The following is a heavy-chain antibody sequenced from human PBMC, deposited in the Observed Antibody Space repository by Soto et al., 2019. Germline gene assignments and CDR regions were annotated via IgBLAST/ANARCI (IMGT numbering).Heavy chain of an antibody. D-gene: IGHD2-15*01. J-gene: IGHJ4*02. CDR3: TRHSEFCSGGTCYYANDY. CDR1: GFTFSGSA. Sequence: EVQLVESGGGLVQPGGSLKLSCAASGFTFSGSAFHWVRQTSGKGLEWVGRIRNKANSYTTAYTASVKGRFTISRDDSENTAYLQMNSLIAENTAVYFCTRHSEFCSGGTCYYANDYWGQGTLVTVSS. V-gene: IGHV3-73*01. CDR2: IRNKANSYTT.